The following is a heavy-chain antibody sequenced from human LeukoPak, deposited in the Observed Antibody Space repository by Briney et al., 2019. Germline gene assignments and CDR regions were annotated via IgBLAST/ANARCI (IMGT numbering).Heavy chain of an antibody. J-gene: IGHJ4*02. Sequence: ETLSLTCAVSGYSISSGYYWGWIRQPPGKGLEWVANIKQDGSEKYYVDSVKGRFTISRDNAKNSLYLQMNSLRAEDTAVYYCARDYYDYVWVSYRYTFDYWGQGTLVTVSS. CDR1: GYSISSGYY. D-gene: IGHD3-16*02. CDR2: IKQDGSEK. CDR3: ARDYYDYVWVSYRYTFDY. V-gene: IGHV3-7*01.